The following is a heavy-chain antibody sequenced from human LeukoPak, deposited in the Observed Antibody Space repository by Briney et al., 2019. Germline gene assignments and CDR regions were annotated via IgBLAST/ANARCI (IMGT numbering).Heavy chain of an antibody. CDR3: AKWAPRYDSSGFDY. J-gene: IGHJ4*02. Sequence: PGGSLRLSCAASGFTFSSYAMHWVRQAPGKGLEWVALISYDESNKYYIDSVKGRFTISRDNSKNTLYLQMNSLIREDTAVYYCAKWAPRYDSSGFDYWGQGTLVTVSS. CDR2: ISYDESNK. D-gene: IGHD3-22*01. CDR1: GFTFSSYA. V-gene: IGHV3-30*04.